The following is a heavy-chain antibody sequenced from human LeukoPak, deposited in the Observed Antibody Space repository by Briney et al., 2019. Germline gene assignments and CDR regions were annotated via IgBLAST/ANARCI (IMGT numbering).Heavy chain of an antibody. CDR3: AKSVESAVTTNPYFDY. V-gene: IGHV3-23*01. CDR2: ISGSGGST. CDR1: GFTFSSYA. J-gene: IGHJ4*02. D-gene: IGHD4-17*01. Sequence: GGSLRLSCAASGFTFSSYAMSWVRQAPGKGLEWVSAISGSGGSTYYADSVKGRFTISRDNSKNTLYLQMSSLRAEDTAVYYCAKSVESAVTTNPYFDYWGQGTLVTVSS.